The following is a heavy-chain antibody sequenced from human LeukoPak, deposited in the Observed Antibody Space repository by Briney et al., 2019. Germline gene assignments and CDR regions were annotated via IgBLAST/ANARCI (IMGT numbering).Heavy chain of an antibody. J-gene: IGHJ4*02. CDR3: ARINRDGYNYGGGQNDY. V-gene: IGHV4-61*02. CDR2: IYTSGST. D-gene: IGHD5-24*01. CDR1: AGSISSGSYY. Sequence: SETLSLTCTVSAGSISSGSYYWSWIRQPAGKGLEWIGRIYTSGSTNYNPSLKSRVTMSVDTSKNQFSLKLSSVTAADTAVYYCARINRDGYNYGGGQNDYWGQGTLVTVSS.